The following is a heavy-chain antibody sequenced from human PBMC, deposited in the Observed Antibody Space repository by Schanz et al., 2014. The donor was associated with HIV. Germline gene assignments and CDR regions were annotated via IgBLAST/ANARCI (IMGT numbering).Heavy chain of an antibody. V-gene: IGHV3-23*01. CDR3: ARDTVRGVKDSMDV. Sequence: EVQLLESGGGLVRPGGSLRIFCATSGFTFSSYAMNWVRQAPGKGLEWVSFISGTGGSTYYTDSVKGRFTISRDNFKDTLYLQMNSLRAEDTAVYYCARDTVRGVKDSMDVWGQGTTVTVSS. J-gene: IGHJ6*02. D-gene: IGHD3-10*01. CDR1: GFTFSSYA. CDR2: ISGTGGST.